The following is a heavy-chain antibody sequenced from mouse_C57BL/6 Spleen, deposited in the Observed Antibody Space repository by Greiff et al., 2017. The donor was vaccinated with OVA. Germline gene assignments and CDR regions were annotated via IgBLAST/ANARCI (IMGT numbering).Heavy chain of an antibody. CDR2: IRSKSNNYAT. CDR1: GFSFNTYA. Sequence: EVQVVESGGGLVQPKGSLKLSCAASGFSFNTYAMNWVRQAPGKGLEWVARIRSKSNNYATYYADSVKDRLTISRDDSESMLYLQMNNLKTEDTAMYYCVPYGYDLDWGQGTLVTVSA. J-gene: IGHJ3*01. V-gene: IGHV10-1*01. CDR3: VPYGYDLD. D-gene: IGHD2-2*01.